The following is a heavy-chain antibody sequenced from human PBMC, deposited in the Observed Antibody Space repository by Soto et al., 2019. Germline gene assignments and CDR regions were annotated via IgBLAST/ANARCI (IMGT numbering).Heavy chain of an antibody. V-gene: IGHV4-30-2*01. D-gene: IGHD3-10*01. CDR1: GGSISSGGYS. CDR2: IYHSGSA. CDR3: ARGAPVFIRH. Sequence: QLQLQESGSGLVKPSQTLSLTCAVSGGSISSGGYSWSWIRQPPGKGLEWIGYIYHSGSAYYNPSLQSRVTLSVHRSKNQVARKLSSVTAADTAVYYCARGAPVFIRHWGQGTLVTVSS. J-gene: IGHJ1*01.